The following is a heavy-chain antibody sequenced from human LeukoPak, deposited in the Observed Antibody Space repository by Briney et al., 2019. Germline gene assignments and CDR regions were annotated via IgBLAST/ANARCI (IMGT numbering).Heavy chain of an antibody. V-gene: IGHV1-69*13. Sequence: SVKVSCKASGYTFTTLDINWVRQATGQGLEWMGGIIPIFGTANYAQKFQGRVTITADESTSTAYMELSSLRSEDTAVYYCARDPPITMVRGSFDYWGQGTLVTVSS. J-gene: IGHJ4*02. CDR2: IIPIFGTA. D-gene: IGHD3-10*01. CDR3: ARDPPITMVRGSFDY. CDR1: GYTFTTLD.